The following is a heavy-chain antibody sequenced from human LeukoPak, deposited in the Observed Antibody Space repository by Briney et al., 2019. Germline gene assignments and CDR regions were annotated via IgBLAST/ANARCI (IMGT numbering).Heavy chain of an antibody. J-gene: IGHJ3*02. D-gene: IGHD3-22*01. CDR2: ISAYNGNT. CDR1: GYTFTSYG. Sequence: ASVKVSCKASGYTFTSYGISWVRQAPGQGLEGVGWISAYNGNTNYAQKLQGRVTMTTDTSTSTAYMELRSLRSDDTAVYYCARITARITMIVVVPSHAFDIWGQGTMVTVSS. CDR3: ARITARITMIVVVPSHAFDI. V-gene: IGHV1-18*01.